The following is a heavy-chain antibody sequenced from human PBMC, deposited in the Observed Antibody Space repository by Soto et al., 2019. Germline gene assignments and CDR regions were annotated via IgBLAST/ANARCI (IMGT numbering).Heavy chain of an antibody. V-gene: IGHV5-51*01. D-gene: IGHD5-18*01. CDR2: IYPGDSDT. Sequence: ESLKISCKGSGYSFTSYWIGWVRQMPGKGLEWMGIIYPGDSDTRYSPSFQGQVTISADKSISTAYLQWSSLKASDTAMYYCAGRGIQLRASRAGAFDIWGQGTMVTVSS. J-gene: IGHJ3*02. CDR3: AGRGIQLRASRAGAFDI. CDR1: GYSFTSYW.